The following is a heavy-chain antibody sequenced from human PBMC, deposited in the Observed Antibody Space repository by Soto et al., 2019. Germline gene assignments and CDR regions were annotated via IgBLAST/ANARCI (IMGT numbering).Heavy chain of an antibody. CDR2: ISYDGSNK. D-gene: IGHD3-3*01. V-gene: IGHV3-30*18. CDR1: GFTFSSYG. J-gene: IGHJ6*02. CDR3: AKDQFTISLCYYYGMDV. Sequence: PGGSLRLSCAASGFTFSSYGMHWVRQAPGKGLEWVAVISYDGSNKYYADSVKGRFTISRDNSKNTLYLQMNSLRAEDTAVYYCAKDQFTISLCYYYGMDVWGQGTTVTVSS.